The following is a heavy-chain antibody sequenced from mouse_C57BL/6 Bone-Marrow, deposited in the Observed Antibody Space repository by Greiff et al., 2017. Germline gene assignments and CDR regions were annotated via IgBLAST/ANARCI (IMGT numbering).Heavy chain of an antibody. Sequence: QVQLQQSGAELVKPGASVKLSCKASGYTFTEYTIHWVKQRSGQGLEWIGWFYPGSGSRKYNEKFKEKATLTAAKSAGTVYMELSRLTSVDSAVYVWARHEGDIYYVNGWFAYWGQGTLVTVSA. V-gene: IGHV1-62-2*01. CDR2: FYPGSGSR. CDR3: ARHEGDIYYVNGWFAY. CDR1: GYTFTEYT. D-gene: IGHD2-1*01. J-gene: IGHJ3*01.